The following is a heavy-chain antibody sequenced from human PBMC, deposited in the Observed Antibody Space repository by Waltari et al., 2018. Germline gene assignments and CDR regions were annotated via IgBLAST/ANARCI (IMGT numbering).Heavy chain of an antibody. CDR1: GYSFTSYW. CDR3: ARQIGYCTGGVCSDWFDP. Sequence: EVQLVQSGAEVKKPGESLKISCKGSGYSFTSYWIGWVRQMPGKGLEWMGIIYPGDSDTRYSPSFQGQVTISADKSISTAYLQWSSLKASDTAMYYCARQIGYCTGGVCSDWFDPWGQGTLVTVSS. D-gene: IGHD2-8*02. CDR2: IYPGDSDT. V-gene: IGHV5-51*01. J-gene: IGHJ5*02.